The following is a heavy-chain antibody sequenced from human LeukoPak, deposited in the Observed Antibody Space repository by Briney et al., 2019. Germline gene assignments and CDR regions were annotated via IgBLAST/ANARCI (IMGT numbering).Heavy chain of an antibody. J-gene: IGHJ4*02. Sequence: GGSLRLSCAASGFTFSSYSMNWVRQAPGKGLEWVSSISSSSSYIYYTDSVKGRFTISRDNAKNFRYLQMNSLRAEDTAVYYCARTYYDILTGYNPYFDYWGQGILVTVSS. D-gene: IGHD3-9*01. CDR3: ARTYYDILTGYNPYFDY. CDR2: ISSSSSYI. V-gene: IGHV3-21*01. CDR1: GFTFSSYS.